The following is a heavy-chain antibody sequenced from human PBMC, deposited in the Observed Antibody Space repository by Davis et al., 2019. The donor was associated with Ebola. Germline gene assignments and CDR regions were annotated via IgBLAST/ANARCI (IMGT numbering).Heavy chain of an antibody. D-gene: IGHD2-15*01. CDR3: VRDATRGGDFDY. CDR2: INSDGTFT. Sequence: PGGSLRLSCAASAFTFSNYWMYWVRQAPGEGLMCVSRINSDGTFTTYADSVKGRFTISRDNAEKSLYLQMNSLRAEDTALYYCVRDATRGGDFDYWGQGTLVTVSS. J-gene: IGHJ4*02. V-gene: IGHV3-74*01. CDR1: AFTFSNYW.